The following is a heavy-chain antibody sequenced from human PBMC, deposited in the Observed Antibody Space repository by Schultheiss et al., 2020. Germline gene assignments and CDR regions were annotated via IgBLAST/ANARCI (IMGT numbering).Heavy chain of an antibody. V-gene: IGHV4-4*02. CDR2: IYYSGST. CDR3: ARGLGYCTNGVCYYNWFDP. J-gene: IGHJ5*02. CDR1: GGSISSSNW. Sequence: SETLSLTCAVSGGSISSSNWWSWVRQPPGKGLEWIGSIYYSGSTYYNPSLKSRVTISVDRSKNQFSLKLSSVTAADTAVYYCARGLGYCTNGVCYYNWFDPWGQGTLVTVSS. D-gene: IGHD2-8*01.